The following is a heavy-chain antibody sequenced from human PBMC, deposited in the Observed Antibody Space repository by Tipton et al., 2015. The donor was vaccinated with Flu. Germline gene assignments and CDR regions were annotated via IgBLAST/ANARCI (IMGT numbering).Heavy chain of an antibody. CDR3: VRAPVWLGYSMDV. J-gene: IGHJ6*02. Sequence: SLRLSCAASGFTSSLYSLHWVRQAPGKGLEWVAHISNDGKTEDSADSVKGRFTISRDNSKNTLYLQMKSLRTDDTAVYYCVRAPVWLGYSMDVWGQGTAVTVSS. CDR2: ISNDGKTE. CDR1: GFTSSLYS. V-gene: IGHV3-30*04. D-gene: IGHD6-19*01.